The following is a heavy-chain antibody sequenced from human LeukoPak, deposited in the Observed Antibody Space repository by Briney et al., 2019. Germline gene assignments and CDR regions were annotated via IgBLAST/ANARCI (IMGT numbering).Heavy chain of an antibody. J-gene: IGHJ6*03. CDR3: ARVPSFSSSWGGYYYYYMDV. CDR2: IYLNTGGT. V-gene: IGHV1-2*02. D-gene: IGHD6-13*01. Sequence: GASVKVSCQASGYTFTDDYIHWVRQAPGQGLEWMGWIYLNTGGTNYALKLQGRVTMTTDTSTSTAYMELRSLRSDDTAVYYCARVPSFSSSWGGYYYYYMDVWGKGTTVTVSS. CDR1: GYTFTDDY.